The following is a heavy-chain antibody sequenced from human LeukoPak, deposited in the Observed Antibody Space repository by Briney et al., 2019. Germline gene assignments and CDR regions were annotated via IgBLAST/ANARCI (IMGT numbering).Heavy chain of an antibody. V-gene: IGHV3-64*01. CDR1: GFTFSADW. D-gene: IGHD3-3*02. Sequence: PGGSLRLSCAASGFTFSADWMNWVRQAPGKGLEYVSAISYNGGSTYYANSVKGRFTISRDNSKNTLYLQMGSLIAEDMAVYYCARRFAAQLAFVDVWGKGTTVTISS. J-gene: IGHJ6*04. CDR3: ARRFAAQLAFVDV. CDR2: ISYNGGST.